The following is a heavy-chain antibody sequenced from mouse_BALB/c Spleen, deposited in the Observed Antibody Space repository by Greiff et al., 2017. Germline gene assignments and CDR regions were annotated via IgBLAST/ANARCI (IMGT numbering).Heavy chain of an antibody. CDR1: GFTFSSYT. D-gene: IGHD3-2*01. J-gene: IGHJ2*01. Sequence: EVQGVESGGGLVQPGGSLKLSCAASGFTFSSYTMSWVRQTPEKRLEWVAYISNGGGSTYYPDTVKGRFTISRDNAKNTLYLQMSSLKSEDTAMYYCAGLDRGVYFDYWGQGTTLTVSS. V-gene: IGHV5-12-2*01. CDR3: AGLDRGVYFDY. CDR2: ISNGGGST.